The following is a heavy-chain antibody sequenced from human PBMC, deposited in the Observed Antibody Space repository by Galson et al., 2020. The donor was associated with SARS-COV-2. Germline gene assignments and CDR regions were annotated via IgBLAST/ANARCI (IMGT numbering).Heavy chain of an antibody. D-gene: IGHD1-1*01. CDR1: GFTFSSYS. Sequence: NSGGSLRLSCAASGFTFSSYSMNWVRQAPGKGLEWVSSISSSSSYIYYADSVKGRFTISRDNAKNSLYLQMNSLRAEDTAVYYCARDPGNWNDFLDYYYYMDVWGKGTTVTVSS. CDR3: ARDPGNWNDFLDYYYYMDV. V-gene: IGHV3-21*01. CDR2: ISSSSSYI. J-gene: IGHJ6*03.